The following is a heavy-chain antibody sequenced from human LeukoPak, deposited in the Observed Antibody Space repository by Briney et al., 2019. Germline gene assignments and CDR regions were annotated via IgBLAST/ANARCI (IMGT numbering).Heavy chain of an antibody. Sequence: SLXXXCXVSGFTFRNNYVSWVRQAPGKGLEWGSGIKWDGGRTGYADSVKGRFTISRDNAKNSVYLQMNSLRAEATAVYYXXXXXPXXXXIXXAXPTXYNXFDLWGQGXLVTVSS. CDR3: XXXXPXXXXIXXAXPTXYNXFDL. CDR2: IKWDGGRT. CDR1: GFTFRNNY. V-gene: IGHV3-20*04. J-gene: IGHJ5*02.